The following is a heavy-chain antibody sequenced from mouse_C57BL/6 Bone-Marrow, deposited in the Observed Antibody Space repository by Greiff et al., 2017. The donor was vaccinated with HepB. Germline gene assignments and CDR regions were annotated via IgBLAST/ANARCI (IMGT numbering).Heavy chain of an antibody. CDR3: ARRDGYLYYFDY. D-gene: IGHD2-3*01. CDR2: ISSGSSNI. V-gene: IGHV5-17*01. J-gene: IGHJ2*01. CDR1: GFTFSDYG. Sequence: EVHLVESGGGLVKPGGSLKLSCAASGFTFSDYGMHWVRQAPEKGLEWVAYISSGSSNIYYADTVKGRFTISRDNAKNTLFLQMTSLRSEDTAMYYCARRDGYLYYFDYWGQGTTLTVSS.